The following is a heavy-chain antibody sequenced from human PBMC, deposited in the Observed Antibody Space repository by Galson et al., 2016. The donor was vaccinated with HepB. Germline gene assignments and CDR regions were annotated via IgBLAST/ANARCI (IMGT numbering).Heavy chain of an antibody. CDR1: GFTLSSYW. CDR2: IKQDGIEK. D-gene: IGHD2-15*01. V-gene: IGHV3-7*01. Sequence: SLRLSCAASGFTLSSYWMTWVRRAPGKGLEWVANIKQDGIEKYHADSVRGRFTISRDNTKNSLYLQMSDLRAEDTAVYYCVRDSGLCSGGSCYGDAFDIWGQGTMVTVSS. J-gene: IGHJ3*02. CDR3: VRDSGLCSGGSCYGDAFDI.